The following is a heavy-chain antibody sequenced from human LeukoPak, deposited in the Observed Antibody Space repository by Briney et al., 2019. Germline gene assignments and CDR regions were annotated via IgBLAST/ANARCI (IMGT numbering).Heavy chain of an antibody. Sequence: GGSLRLSCAASRFTFSSYWMHWVRQAPGKGLVWVSRINSDGSSTSYADSVKGRFTISRDNAKNTLYLQMNSLRAEDTAVYYCARDLLPLRYYYYYGMDVWGQGTTVTVSS. CDR1: RFTFSSYW. V-gene: IGHV3-74*01. CDR2: INSDGSST. CDR3: ARDLLPLRYYYYYGMDV. J-gene: IGHJ6*02. D-gene: IGHD4-17*01.